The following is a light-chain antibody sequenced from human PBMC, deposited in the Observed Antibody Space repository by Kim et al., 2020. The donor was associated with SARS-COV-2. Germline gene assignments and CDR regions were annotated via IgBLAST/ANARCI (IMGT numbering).Light chain of an antibody. V-gene: IGKV3-15*01. CDR3: QQYNNWPIT. J-gene: IGKJ5*01. CDR2: VAS. Sequence: EIVMTQSPVTLSVSPGERATLSCRASQSVTSNLAWYQYKPGQPPRLLIYVASTRATGVPDRFSGSGSGTEFTLTISSLQSEDFALYYCQQYNNWPITFGQGTRLEIK. CDR1: QSVTSN.